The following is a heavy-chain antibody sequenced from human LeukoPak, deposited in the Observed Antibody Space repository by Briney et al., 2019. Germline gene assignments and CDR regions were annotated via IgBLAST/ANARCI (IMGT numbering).Heavy chain of an antibody. J-gene: IGHJ4*02. CDR1: GFIASSNY. Sequence: AGGSLRLSCTASGFIASSNYMSWVRQAPGKRLEWVSVLYGGGDTTYYADSVKDRFTISRDNSKNTLYLQMNSLRAEDTAVYYCARDSSSHYFDYWGQGTLVTVSS. D-gene: IGHD6-6*01. V-gene: IGHV3-66*01. CDR2: LYGGGDTT. CDR3: ARDSSSHYFDY.